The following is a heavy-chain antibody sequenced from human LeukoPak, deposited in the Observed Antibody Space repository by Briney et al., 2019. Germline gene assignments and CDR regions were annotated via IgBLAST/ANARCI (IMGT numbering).Heavy chain of an antibody. J-gene: IGHJ4*02. CDR3: AKDGVVPGY. D-gene: IGHD3-3*01. CDR1: GFSFSSSA. CDR2: ISGSGGST. Sequence: GGAPRLSCAAPGFSFSSSAMSRGRPAPGEGLEWVSAISGSGGSTYYADSVKGRFTISRDNSKNTLYLQMNSLRAEDTAVYYCAKDGVVPGYWGQGTLVTVSS. V-gene: IGHV3-23*01.